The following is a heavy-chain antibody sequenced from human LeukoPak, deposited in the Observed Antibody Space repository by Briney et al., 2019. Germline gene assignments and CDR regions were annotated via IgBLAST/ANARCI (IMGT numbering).Heavy chain of an antibody. CDR3: ARDRVAYCSSTSCYRSHWFDP. Sequence: ASVKVSCRASGYTFTSYGISWVRQAPGQGLEWMGWISPYNGNTNYAQKLQGRVTMTTDTSTSTAYMELRSLRSEDTAVYYCARDRVAYCSSTSCYRSHWFDPWGQGTLVTVSS. CDR2: ISPYNGNT. CDR1: GYTFTSYG. V-gene: IGHV1-18*01. D-gene: IGHD2-2*01. J-gene: IGHJ5*02.